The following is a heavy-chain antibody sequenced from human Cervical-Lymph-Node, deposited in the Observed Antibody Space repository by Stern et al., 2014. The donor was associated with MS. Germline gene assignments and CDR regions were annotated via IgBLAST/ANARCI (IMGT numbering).Heavy chain of an antibody. J-gene: IGHJ4*02. V-gene: IGHV1-69*01. CDR2: IIPIFGTA. CDR3: ARGSRYCSGGSCY. Sequence: VQLVQSGGEVKQPGSSVKVSCKASGGTFSSYAISWVRQAPGQGLEWVGGIIPIFGTANHAYKIQGRVTITSDQSTSTRSLDMSSLRSEDTAVYYCARGSRYCSGGSCYWGQGTLVTVSS. CDR1: GGTFSSYA. D-gene: IGHD2-15*01.